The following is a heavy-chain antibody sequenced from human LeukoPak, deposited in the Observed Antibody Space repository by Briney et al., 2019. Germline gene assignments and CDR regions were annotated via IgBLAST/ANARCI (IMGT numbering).Heavy chain of an antibody. CDR1: GGSISSGGYY. V-gene: IGHV4-30-2*01. CDR3: AGLVNYDFWSGYDTGDY. J-gene: IGHJ4*02. CDR2: IYHSGST. Sequence: SQTLSLTCTGSGGSISSGGYYWSWIRQPPGKGLEWIGYIYHSGSTYYNPSLKSRVTISVDRSKNQFSLKLSSVTAADTAVYYCAGLVNYDFWSGYDTGDYWGQGTLVTVSS. D-gene: IGHD3-3*01.